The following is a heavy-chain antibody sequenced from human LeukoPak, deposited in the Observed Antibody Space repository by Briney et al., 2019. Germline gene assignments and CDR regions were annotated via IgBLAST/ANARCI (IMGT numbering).Heavy chain of an antibody. Sequence: PGGSLRVSCAASGFTFSSYSMNWVRQAPGKGLEWVSYISSSSSTIYYADSVKGRFTISRDNAKNSLYLQMNSLRAEDTAVYYCARGGGSYDYWGQGTLVTVSS. D-gene: IGHD1-26*01. CDR2: ISSSSSTI. J-gene: IGHJ4*02. V-gene: IGHV3-48*01. CDR3: ARGGGSYDY. CDR1: GFTFSSYS.